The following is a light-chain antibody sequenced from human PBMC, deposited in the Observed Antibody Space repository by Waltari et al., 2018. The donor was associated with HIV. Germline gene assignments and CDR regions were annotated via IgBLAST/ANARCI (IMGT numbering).Light chain of an antibody. Sequence: QSVLTPPPSASGAPGQSVIISCSGSSPNIGSKTVNWYRQLPGTAPKLLIYSTRRRPVGVPDRFSGSKSRTSASLAISGRTSGDEADYYWAAWEDSLNGPNYVFGSGTTVTVL. CDR1: SPNIGSKT. CDR3: AAWEDSLNGPNYV. CDR2: STR. V-gene: IGLV1-44*01. J-gene: IGLJ1*01.